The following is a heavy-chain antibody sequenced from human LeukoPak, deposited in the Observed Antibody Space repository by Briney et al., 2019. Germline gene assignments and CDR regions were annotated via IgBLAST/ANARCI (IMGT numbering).Heavy chain of an antibody. CDR2: INHSGST. D-gene: IGHD6-6*01. CDR3: ASRIAARPENDY. J-gene: IGHJ4*02. CDR1: GGSFSGYN. V-gene: IGHV4-34*01. Sequence: PSETLSLTCAVYGGSFSGYNWSWIRQPPGKGLEWIGEINHSGSTNYNPSPKSRVTISVDTSKNQFSLKLSSVTAADTAVYYCASRIAARPENDYWGQGTLVTVSS.